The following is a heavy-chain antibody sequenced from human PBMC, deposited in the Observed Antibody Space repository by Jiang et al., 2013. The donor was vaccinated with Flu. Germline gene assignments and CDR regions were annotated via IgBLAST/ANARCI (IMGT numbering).Heavy chain of an antibody. V-gene: IGHV1-18*01. CDR3: ARIKWERGYYYFDY. D-gene: IGHD1-26*01. Sequence: QGRVTMTTDTSTSTAYMELRSLRSDDTAVYYCARIKWERGYYYFDYWGQGTLVTVSS. J-gene: IGHJ4*02.